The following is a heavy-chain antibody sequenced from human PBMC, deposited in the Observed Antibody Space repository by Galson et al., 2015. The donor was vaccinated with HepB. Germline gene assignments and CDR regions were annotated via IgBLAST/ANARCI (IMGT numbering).Heavy chain of an antibody. CDR1: GYSFTSYW. CDR3: ARQIAVAGNNYYYYYGMDV. Sequence: QSGAEVTKPGESLKISCKGSGYSFTSYWIGWVRQMPGKGLEWMGIIYPGDSDTRYSPSFQGQVTISADKSISTAYLQWSSLKASDTAMYYCARQIAVAGNNYYYYYGMDVWGQGTTVTVSS. CDR2: IYPGDSDT. J-gene: IGHJ6*02. D-gene: IGHD6-19*01. V-gene: IGHV5-51*01.